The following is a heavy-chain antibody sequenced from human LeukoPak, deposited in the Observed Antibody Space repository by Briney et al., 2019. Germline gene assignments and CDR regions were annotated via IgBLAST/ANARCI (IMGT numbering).Heavy chain of an antibody. CDR3: AREGRSGGGDI. CDR2: ISSSSSYI. D-gene: IGHD3-10*01. CDR1: GFTFSSYS. Sequence: GGSLRLSCAASGFTFSSYSMNWVRQAPGKGLEWVSSISSSSSYIYYADSVKGRFTIHRDNAKNSLYLQMNSLRAEDTAVYYCAREGRSGGGDIWGQGTMVTVSS. J-gene: IGHJ3*02. V-gene: IGHV3-21*01.